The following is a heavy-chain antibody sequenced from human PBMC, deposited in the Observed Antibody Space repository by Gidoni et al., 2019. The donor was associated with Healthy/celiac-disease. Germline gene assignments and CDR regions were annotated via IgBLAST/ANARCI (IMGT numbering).Heavy chain of an antibody. J-gene: IGHJ4*02. Sequence: AASGFTFSRYAMSWVRQAPGKGLEWVSAISGSGGSTYYADSVKGRFTIARDNSKNTLYLQMNSLRAEDTAVYYCAKDPGGIVVVPAAPDYWGQGTLVTVSS. V-gene: IGHV3-23*01. CDR2: ISGSGGST. CDR1: GFTFSRYA. CDR3: AKDPGGIVVVPAAPDY. D-gene: IGHD2-2*01.